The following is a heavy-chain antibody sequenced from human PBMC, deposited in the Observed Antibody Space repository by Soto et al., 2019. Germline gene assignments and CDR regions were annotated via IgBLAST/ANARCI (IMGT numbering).Heavy chain of an antibody. Sequence: PGGALRLSCAASGFTFSSYSMNWVRKAPGKGLEWVSSISSSSSYIYYADSVKGRFTISRDNAKNSLYLQMNSLRAEDTAVYYCARDSKPRYSSGWYGIWVQGTMVTVSS. CDR3: ARDSKPRYSSGWYGI. CDR2: ISSSSSYI. D-gene: IGHD6-19*01. CDR1: GFTFSSYS. V-gene: IGHV3-21*01. J-gene: IGHJ3*02.